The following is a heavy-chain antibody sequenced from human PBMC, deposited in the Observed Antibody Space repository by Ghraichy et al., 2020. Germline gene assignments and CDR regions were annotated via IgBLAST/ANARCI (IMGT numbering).Heavy chain of an antibody. J-gene: IGHJ6*02. Sequence: ASVKVSCKASGYTFTSYGISWVRQAPGQGLEWMGWISAYNGNTNYAQKLQGRVTMTTDTSTSTAYMELRSLRSDDTAVYYCARGGAPKSSYSLYYYYYGMDVWGQGTTVTVSS. CDR2: ISAYNGNT. D-gene: IGHD2-15*01. CDR1: GYTFTSYG. CDR3: ARGGAPKSSYSLYYYYYGMDV. V-gene: IGHV1-18*04.